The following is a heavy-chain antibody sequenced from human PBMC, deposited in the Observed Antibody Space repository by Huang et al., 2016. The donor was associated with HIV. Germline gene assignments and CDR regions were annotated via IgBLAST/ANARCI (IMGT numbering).Heavy chain of an antibody. V-gene: IGHV1-46*01. D-gene: IGHD3-22*01. CDR1: GYAFTSYY. CDR3: ARDRDFYDSSGYWGFNYFDY. J-gene: IGHJ4*02. CDR2: INPSDGRT. Sequence: QVQLVQSGAEVKKPGASVTVSCKASGYAFTSYYMHWVGQAPGQGLEWMGIINPSDGRTSYAQKVQGRGTTTRETSTNTVVMELSSLRSEDTAVYYCARDRDFYDSSGYWGFNYFDYWGQGTLVTVSS.